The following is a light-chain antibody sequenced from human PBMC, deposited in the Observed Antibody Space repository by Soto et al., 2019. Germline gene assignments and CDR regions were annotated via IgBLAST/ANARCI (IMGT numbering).Light chain of an antibody. CDR1: KNVYNN. Sequence: ELVMTHSPATLSVSPGEGATLSCKASKNVYNNLAWYQQRPGQPPRLLIYDASTRATGISARFSGSGYGTEFTLTISSLQSEDVAVYFCQQCRNWPLTFGGGTKLDI. J-gene: IGKJ4*01. CDR3: QQCRNWPLT. CDR2: DAS. V-gene: IGKV3-15*01.